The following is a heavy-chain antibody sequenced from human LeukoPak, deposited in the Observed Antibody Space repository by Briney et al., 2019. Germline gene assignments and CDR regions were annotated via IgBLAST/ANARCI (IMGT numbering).Heavy chain of an antibody. CDR3: AKDYYGSGSYFPHDAFDI. Sequence: PRGSLRLSCAASGLTFSRYAMSWVRQAPGKGLEWVSAISGSGGSTYYADSVKGRFTISRDNSKNTLYLQMNSLRAEDTAVYYCAKDYYGSGSYFPHDAFDIWGQGTMVTVSS. CDR1: GLTFSRYA. CDR2: ISGSGGST. V-gene: IGHV3-23*01. J-gene: IGHJ3*02. D-gene: IGHD3-10*01.